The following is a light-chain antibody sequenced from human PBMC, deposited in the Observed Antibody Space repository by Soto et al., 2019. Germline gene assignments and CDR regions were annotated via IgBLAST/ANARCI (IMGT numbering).Light chain of an antibody. J-gene: IGKJ5*01. CDR2: GAG. Sequence: EIVLTQSPATLSVSPGERATLSWGAGESISNNLAWYQQKTGQAPRLLIYGAGTRATGIPDRFFGSGYGTDFNLTINRLEPEDFAVYYCQQYANSPITFGQGTRLEIK. CDR1: ESISNN. V-gene: IGKV3-20*01. CDR3: QQYANSPIT.